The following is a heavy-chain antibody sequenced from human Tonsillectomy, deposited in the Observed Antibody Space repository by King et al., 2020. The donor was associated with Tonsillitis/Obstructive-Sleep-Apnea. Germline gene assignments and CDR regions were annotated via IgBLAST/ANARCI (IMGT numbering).Heavy chain of an antibody. V-gene: IGHV4-34*01. CDR2: IDHSGST. CDR1: GGSFTGYY. D-gene: IGHD4-17*01. CDR3: AREKDGDSGMDV. J-gene: IGHJ6*02. Sequence: VQLQQWGAGLLKPSETLSLTCAVYGGSFTGYYWSWIRQPPGKGLEWIGEIDHSGSTNYNPSLKSRVTISVDTSKNHLSLKLSSVTAADTAVYYCAREKDGDSGMDVWGQGTTVTVSS.